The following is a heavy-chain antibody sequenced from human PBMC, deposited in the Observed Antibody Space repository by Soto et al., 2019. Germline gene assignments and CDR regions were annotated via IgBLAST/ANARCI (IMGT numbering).Heavy chain of an antibody. CDR3: APKPALRFGKVSRGTCFAP. V-gene: IGHV2-5*02. D-gene: IGHD3-3*01. CDR1: GFSISTSEVG. Sequence: QITLKESGPTLVKPTQTLTLTCTCSGFSISTSEVGVGWIRQRPGEALEWLALIYWDDDKRSSPFLKSRVTNTKNTSKNQVVLKMTKMDPVDTATYYCAPKPALRFGKVSRGTCFAPWGQGPLVTVSS. J-gene: IGHJ5*02. CDR2: IYWDDDK.